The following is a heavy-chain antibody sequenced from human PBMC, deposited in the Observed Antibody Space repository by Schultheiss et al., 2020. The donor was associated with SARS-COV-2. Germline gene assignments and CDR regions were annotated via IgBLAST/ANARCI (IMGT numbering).Heavy chain of an antibody. CDR1: GFTFSSYA. D-gene: IGHD3-16*01. J-gene: IGHJ4*02. V-gene: IGHV4-34*01. Sequence: GSLRLSCAASGFTFSSYAMSWVRQAPGKGLEWIGEINHSGSTNYNPSLKSRVTISVDTSKNQFSLKLSSVTDADTAVYYCARLGSFYDYVWGSYTRYYFDYWGQGTLVTVSS. CDR2: INHSGST. CDR3: ARLGSFYDYVWGSYTRYYFDY.